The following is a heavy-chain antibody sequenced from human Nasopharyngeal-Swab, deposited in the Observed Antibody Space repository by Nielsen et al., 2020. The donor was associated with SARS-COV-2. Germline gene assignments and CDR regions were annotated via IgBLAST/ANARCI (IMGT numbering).Heavy chain of an antibody. CDR1: GFRFGSYG. CDR3: AKESTTFYYDN. J-gene: IGHJ4*02. V-gene: IGHV3-30*02. D-gene: IGHD1-14*01. CDR2: IWYDGGNK. Sequence: GGSLRLSCATSGFRFGSYGMHWVRQAPDKGLEWVAVIWYDGGNKYYADSVVGRFTISRDDPENTLFLQMNSLRPEDTAVYYCAKESTTFYYDNWGQGTLVTVSS.